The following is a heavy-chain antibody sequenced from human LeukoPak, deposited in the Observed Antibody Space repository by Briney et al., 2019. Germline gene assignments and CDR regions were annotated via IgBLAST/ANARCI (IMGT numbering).Heavy chain of an antibody. CDR1: GFSFSSKA. D-gene: IGHD4-17*01. J-gene: IGHJ4*02. CDR3: AKDIYGDYGGLDY. V-gene: IGHV3-23*01. CDR2: IINSGGST. Sequence: GGSLRLSCAASGFSFSSKAMSWVRQAPGKGLEWVSAIINSGGSTYYADSVKGRLTISRDNSKNTLYLQMNSLRAEDTALYYCAKDIYGDYGGLDYWGQGTLVTVSS.